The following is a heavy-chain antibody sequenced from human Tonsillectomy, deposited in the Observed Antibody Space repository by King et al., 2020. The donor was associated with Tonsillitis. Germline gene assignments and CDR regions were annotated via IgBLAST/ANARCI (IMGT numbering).Heavy chain of an antibody. J-gene: IGHJ4*02. V-gene: IGHV4-59*01. CDR1: GGSISSYY. CDR3: ASGMTYFDY. D-gene: IGHD1-26*01. Sequence: QLQESGPGLVKPSETLSLTCTVSGGSISSYYWSWIRQPPGKGLEWIGYISYSGSTNYNPSLKSRVTISVDTSKNQFSLKLSSVTAADTAGYYCASGMTYFDYWGQGTLVTVSS. CDR2: ISYSGST.